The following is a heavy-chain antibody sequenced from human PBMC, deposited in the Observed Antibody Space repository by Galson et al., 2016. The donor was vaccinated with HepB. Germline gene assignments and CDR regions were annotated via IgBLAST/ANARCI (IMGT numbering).Heavy chain of an antibody. D-gene: IGHD6-19*01. CDR3: ARHQWLPGFCFYAMDV. V-gene: IGHV1-46*01. Sequence: SVKVSCKASGYTFTSYYMHWVRQAPGQGLEWMGLIYPKDGDTTYAQQFQDRVTMSRDTSTSTVYLELSSLRSEDTAGYYCARHQWLPGFCFYAMDVWGQGTTVTVSS. CDR2: IYPKDGDT. J-gene: IGHJ6*02. CDR1: GYTFTSYY.